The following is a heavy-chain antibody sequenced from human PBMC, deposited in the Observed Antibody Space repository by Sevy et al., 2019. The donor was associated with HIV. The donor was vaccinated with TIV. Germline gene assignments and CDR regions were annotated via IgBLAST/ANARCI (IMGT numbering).Heavy chain of an antibody. J-gene: IGHJ3*02. V-gene: IGHV3-21*01. Sequence: GGSLRLSCAASGFTFSSYSMNWVRQAPGKGLEWVSSISSSSSYIYYADSVKGRFTISRVNAKNSLYLQMNSLRAEDTAVYYCARDAYSGYDLERVTDAFDIWGQGTMVTVSS. CDR2: ISSSSSYI. CDR3: ARDAYSGYDLERVTDAFDI. CDR1: GFTFSSYS. D-gene: IGHD5-12*01.